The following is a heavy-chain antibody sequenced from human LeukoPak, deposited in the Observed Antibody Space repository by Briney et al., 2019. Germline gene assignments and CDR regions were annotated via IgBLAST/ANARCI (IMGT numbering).Heavy chain of an antibody. CDR2: IWYDGSNK. D-gene: IGHD2-15*01. Sequence: PGGSLRLSCAASGFTFSSYGMHWVRQAPGKGLEWVAVIWYDGSNKYYADSVKGRFTISRDNSKNTLYLQMNSLRAEDTAVYYCATAQILFCIGGSCLTSQFDSWGRETRVA. J-gene: IGHJ4*02. CDR3: ATAQILFCIGGSCLTSQFDS. CDR1: GFTFSSYG. V-gene: IGHV3-33*01.